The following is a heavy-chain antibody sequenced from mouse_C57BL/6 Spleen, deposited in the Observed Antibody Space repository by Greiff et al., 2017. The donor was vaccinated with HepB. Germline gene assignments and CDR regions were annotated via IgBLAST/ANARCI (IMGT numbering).Heavy chain of an antibody. CDR2: INPGSGGT. Sequence: QVQLKQSGAELVRPGTSVKVSCKASGYAFTNYLIEWVKQRPGQGLEWIGVINPGSGGTNYNEKFKGKATLTADKSSSTAYMQLSSLTSEDSAVYFCARAYYDYEEYFDYWGQGTTLTVSS. CDR3: ARAYYDYEEYFDY. V-gene: IGHV1-54*01. J-gene: IGHJ2*01. CDR1: GYAFTNYL. D-gene: IGHD2-4*01.